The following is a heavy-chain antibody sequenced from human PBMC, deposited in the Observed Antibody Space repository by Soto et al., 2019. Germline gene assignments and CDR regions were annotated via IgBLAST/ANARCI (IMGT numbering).Heavy chain of an antibody. Sequence: SETLSLTCTVSGGSISRYYWSWIRQPPGKGLEWIGYIYYSGSTNYNPSLKSRVTISVDTSKNQFSLKLSSVTAADTAVYYCARRPGTDPGPRASYWYFELWGRGTLVTVSS. J-gene: IGHJ2*01. CDR1: GGSISRYY. CDR2: IYYSGST. V-gene: IGHV4-59*01. CDR3: ARRPGTDPGPRASYWYFEL. D-gene: IGHD1-7*01.